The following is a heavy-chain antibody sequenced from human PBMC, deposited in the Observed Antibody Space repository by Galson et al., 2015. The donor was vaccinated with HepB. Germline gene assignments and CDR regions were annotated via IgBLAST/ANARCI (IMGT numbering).Heavy chain of an antibody. CDR3: ARSEIAVAGIVWFDP. Sequence: ETLSLTCTVSGGSISSYYWSWIWQPPGKGLEWIGYIYYSGSTNYNPSLKSRVTISVDTSKNQFSLKLSSVTAADTAVYYCARSEIAVAGIVWFDPWGQGTLVTVSS. J-gene: IGHJ5*02. CDR1: GGSISSYY. CDR2: IYYSGST. D-gene: IGHD6-19*01. V-gene: IGHV4-59*08.